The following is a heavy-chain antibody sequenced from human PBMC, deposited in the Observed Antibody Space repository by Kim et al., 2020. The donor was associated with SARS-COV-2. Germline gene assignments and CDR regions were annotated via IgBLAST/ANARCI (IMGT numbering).Heavy chain of an antibody. V-gene: IGHV3-30*04. Sequence: GGSLRLSCAASGFTFSSYAMHWVRQAPGKGLEWVAVISYDGSNKYYADSAKGRFTISRDNSKNTLYLQMNSLRAEDTAVYYCARGGSYYYGSGSYLQLYYFDYWGQGTLVTVSS. CDR1: GFTFSSYA. CDR2: ISYDGSNK. CDR3: ARGGSYYYGSGSYLQLYYFDY. D-gene: IGHD3-10*01. J-gene: IGHJ4*02.